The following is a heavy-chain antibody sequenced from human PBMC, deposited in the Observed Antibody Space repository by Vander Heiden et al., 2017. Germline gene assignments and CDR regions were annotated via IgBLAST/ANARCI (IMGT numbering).Heavy chain of an antibody. D-gene: IGHD6-19*01. Sequence: EVQLVESGGGLVKPGGSLRLSCAAAVFPFSNAWMNWVRQAPGKGLEWVGRIKSKTDGGTTDYAAPVKGRFTISRDDSKNTLYLQMNSLKTEETAVYYCTTDGGHSSGWYFLDAFDIWGQGTMVTVSS. CDR3: TTDGGHSSGWYFLDAFDI. CDR1: VFPFSNAW. CDR2: IKSKTDGGTT. J-gene: IGHJ3*02. V-gene: IGHV3-15*07.